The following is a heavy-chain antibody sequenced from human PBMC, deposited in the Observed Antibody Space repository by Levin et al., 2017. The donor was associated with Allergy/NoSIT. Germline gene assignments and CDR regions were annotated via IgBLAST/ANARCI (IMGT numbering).Heavy chain of an antibody. D-gene: IGHD2-2*01. Sequence: LSLTCAASGFTFSSYAMSWVRQAPGKGLEWVSAISGSGGSTYYADSVKGRFTISRDNSKNTLYLQMNSLRAEDTAVYYCAKFGGYCSSTSCYGIDYWGQGTLVTVSS. V-gene: IGHV3-23*01. CDR2: ISGSGGST. CDR1: GFTFSSYA. J-gene: IGHJ4*02. CDR3: AKFGGYCSSTSCYGIDY.